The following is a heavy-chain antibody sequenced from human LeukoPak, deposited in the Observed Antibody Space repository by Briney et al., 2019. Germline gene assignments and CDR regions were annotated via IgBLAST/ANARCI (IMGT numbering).Heavy chain of an antibody. CDR1: GFTFSSYG. V-gene: IGHV3-30*18. Sequence: GGSLRLSCAASGFTFSSYGMHWVRQAPCQGLEGVAVISYDGSDKHYVDSVKGRFIISRDNSKNTLYLQMNSLRPEDTAVYYCAKDNPDYGDFPDYWGQGSLVTVSS. CDR3: AKDNPDYGDFPDY. CDR2: ISYDGSDK. D-gene: IGHD4-17*01. J-gene: IGHJ4*02.